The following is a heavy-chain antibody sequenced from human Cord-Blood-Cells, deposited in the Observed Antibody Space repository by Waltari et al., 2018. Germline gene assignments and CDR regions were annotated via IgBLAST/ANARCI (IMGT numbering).Heavy chain of an antibody. V-gene: IGHV1-2*04. CDR1: GYTFTGYY. J-gene: IGHJ3*02. CDR3: ARVGGSGWYEGAFDI. Sequence: QVQLVQSGAEVKKPGASVKVSCKASGYTFTGYYMHWVRQAPGQGLEWMGWINPKRVGKNYAQKFKGWVTMSRDTSISTAYMELSRLRSDDTAVYYCARVGGSGWYEGAFDIWGQGTMVTVSS. D-gene: IGHD6-19*01. CDR2: INPKRVGK.